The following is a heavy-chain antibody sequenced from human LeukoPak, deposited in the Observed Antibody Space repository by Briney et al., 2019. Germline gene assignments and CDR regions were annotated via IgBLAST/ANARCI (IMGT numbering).Heavy chain of an antibody. D-gene: IGHD3-3*01. Sequence: SETLSLTCSVSGGSISGYYWSWIRQPPGKGLEWIGEINHSGSTNYNPSLKSRVTISVDTSKNQFSLKLSSVTAADTAVYYCARGRSITIFGVVIAVNWFDPWGQGTLVTVSS. V-gene: IGHV4-34*01. CDR2: INHSGST. CDR1: GGSISGYY. CDR3: ARGRSITIFGVVIAVNWFDP. J-gene: IGHJ5*02.